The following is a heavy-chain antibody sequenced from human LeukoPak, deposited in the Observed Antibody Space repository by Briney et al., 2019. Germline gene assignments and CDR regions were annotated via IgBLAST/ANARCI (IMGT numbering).Heavy chain of an antibody. V-gene: IGHV4-39*07. CDR3: ARDPFWTGYFHWFDR. CDR1: GGSISTTTDY. Sequence: PSETLSLTCTVSGGSISTTTDYWGWLRQPPGKGLEWIGSIDSSGYTNYNPSLKSRVTISVDTSKNQFSLQMRTVTAADTAVFYCARDPFWTGYFHWFDRWGQGIPVTVSS. CDR2: IDSSGYT. D-gene: IGHD3/OR15-3a*01. J-gene: IGHJ5*02.